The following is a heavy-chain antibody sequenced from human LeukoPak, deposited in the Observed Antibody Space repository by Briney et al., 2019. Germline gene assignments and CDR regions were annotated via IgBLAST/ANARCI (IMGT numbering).Heavy chain of an antibody. D-gene: IGHD6-13*01. CDR3: ARDRESSSWYGGYFDY. V-gene: IGHV4-34*01. Sequence: SETLSLTCAVYGGSFSGYYWSWIRQPPGKGLEWIGEINHSGSTNYNPSLKSRVTISVDTSKNQFSLKLSSVTAADTAVYYCARDRESSSWYGGYFDYWGQGTLVTVSS. CDR1: GGSFSGYY. J-gene: IGHJ4*02. CDR2: INHSGST.